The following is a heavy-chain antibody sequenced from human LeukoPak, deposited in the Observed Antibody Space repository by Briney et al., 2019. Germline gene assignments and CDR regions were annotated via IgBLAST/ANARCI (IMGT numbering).Heavy chain of an antibody. V-gene: IGHV3-21*01. J-gene: IGHJ4*02. Sequence: PGGSLRLSCAASGFAFSSYSMNWVRQAPGKGLEWVSSISSSSSYIYYADSVKGRFTISRDNAKNSLYLQMNSLRAEDTAVYFCARDAIFLGSSWYEGDYWGQGTLSPSPQ. CDR3: ARDAIFLGSSWYEGDY. D-gene: IGHD6-13*01. CDR2: ISSSSSYI. CDR1: GFAFSSYS.